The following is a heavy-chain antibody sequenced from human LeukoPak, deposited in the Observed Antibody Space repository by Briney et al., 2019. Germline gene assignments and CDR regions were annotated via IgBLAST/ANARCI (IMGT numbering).Heavy chain of an antibody. CDR2: INQTGSEK. CDR3: ARVADDYFDY. J-gene: IGHJ4*02. D-gene: IGHD6-19*01. V-gene: IGHV3-7*01. CDR1: GFTFSSYW. Sequence: GGSLRLSCAASGFTFSSYWMSWVRQAPGKGLEWVADINQTGSEKYFVDSVKGRFTISRDNAKNSLYLQMNSLRAEDTAVYYCARVADDYFDYWGQGTLVTVSS.